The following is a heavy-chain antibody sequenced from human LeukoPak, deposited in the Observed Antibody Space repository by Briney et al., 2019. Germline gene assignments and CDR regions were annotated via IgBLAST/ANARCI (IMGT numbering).Heavy chain of an antibody. J-gene: IGHJ4*02. Sequence: PRGSLSVSCAASGFTFSIYDMNWVRQAPGKGLEWVSYICCGGRTIYYADSVRRRYTISRDNAKNSLYLQMNSLRAEDTAVYYCAREFMGYCSGGSCGSYYLGQGTIPTVSS. CDR3: AREFMGYCSGGSCGSYY. D-gene: IGHD2-15*01. CDR1: GFTFSIYD. V-gene: IGHV3-48*03. CDR2: ICCGGRTI.